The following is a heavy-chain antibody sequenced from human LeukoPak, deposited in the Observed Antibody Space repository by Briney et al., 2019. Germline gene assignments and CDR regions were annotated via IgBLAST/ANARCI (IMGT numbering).Heavy chain of an antibody. J-gene: IGHJ4*02. V-gene: IGHV1-46*01. Sequence: ASVRVSCKAAGHIVTSYYMDWVRQAPGQWLEWMGITNPSGGSTSYAQKFQGRVTMTRDTSTSTVYMELSSLRSEDTAVYYCARARSSGYYLMGDYWGQGTLATVSS. CDR3: ARARSSGYYLMGDY. D-gene: IGHD3-22*01. CDR1: GHIVTSYY. CDR2: TNPSGGST.